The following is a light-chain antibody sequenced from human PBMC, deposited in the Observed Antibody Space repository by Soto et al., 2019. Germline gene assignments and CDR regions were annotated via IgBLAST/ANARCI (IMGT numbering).Light chain of an antibody. V-gene: IGKV3-11*01. CDR1: QSVSSH. J-gene: IGKJ3*01. CDR3: QQCHNWPFT. Sequence: EIALTQSPATLSLSPGERATLSCRASQSVSSHLAWYQQKSGQAPRLLIYDASNRATGIPARFSGSGSGTDFTLTISSLEPEDFAVYYCQQCHNWPFTFGPGTKVDIK. CDR2: DAS.